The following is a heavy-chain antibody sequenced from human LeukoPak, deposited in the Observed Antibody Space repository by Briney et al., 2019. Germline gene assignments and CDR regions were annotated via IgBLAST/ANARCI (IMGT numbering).Heavy chain of an antibody. CDR2: IYYSGST. CDR1: GGSISSGGYY. J-gene: IGHJ3*02. CDR3: ARDTTVTTNDALDI. V-gene: IGHV4-31*03. D-gene: IGHD4-17*01. Sequence: SRTLSLTCTVSGGSISSGGYYWSWIRQHPGKGLEWIGYIYYSGSTYYNPSLKSRVTISVDTSKNQFSLKLSSVTAADTAVYYCARDTTVTTNDALDIWGQGTMVTVSS.